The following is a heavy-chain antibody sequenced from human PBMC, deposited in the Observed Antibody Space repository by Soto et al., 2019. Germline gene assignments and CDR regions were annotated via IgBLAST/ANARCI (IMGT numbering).Heavy chain of an antibody. D-gene: IGHD1-26*01. J-gene: IGHJ4*02. CDR2: VYIGGNT. CDR3: AGSVGGGFDY. Sequence: EVQLVESGGGLVQPGGSLRLSCAASGFTVSSNYMSWVRQAPGKGLEWVSVVYIGGNTYYAESVEDRFTISRGNFQNRLYLQMNSRRAEDTAVYYCAGSVGGGFDYWGQGTLVTVSS. V-gene: IGHV3-66*01. CDR1: GFTVSSNY.